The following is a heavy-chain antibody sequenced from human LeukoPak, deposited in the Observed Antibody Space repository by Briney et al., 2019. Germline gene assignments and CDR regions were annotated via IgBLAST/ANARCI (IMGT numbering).Heavy chain of an antibody. D-gene: IGHD6-19*01. CDR3: ARGGAVAAGDSVDY. CDR1: GHTFTGYY. V-gene: IGHV1-2*02. Sequence: ASVKVSCKASGHTFTGYYMHWVRQAPGQGLEWMGWINPNSGGTNYAQKFQGRVTMTRDTSISTAYMELSRLRSDDTAVYYCARGGAVAAGDSVDYWGQGTLVTVSS. CDR2: INPNSGGT. J-gene: IGHJ4*02.